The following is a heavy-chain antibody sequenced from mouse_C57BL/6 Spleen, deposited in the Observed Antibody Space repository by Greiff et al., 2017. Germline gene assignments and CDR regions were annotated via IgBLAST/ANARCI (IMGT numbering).Heavy chain of an antibody. CDR3: ARERGPSYGNYRDYAMDD. CDR2: IDPSDSET. Sequence: VPLQQPGAELVRPGSSVKLSCKASGYTFTSYWLHWVKQRPIQGLEWIGNIDPSDSETHYNQKFKDKATLTVDKSSSTAYMQLSSLTSEDSAVYYCARERGPSYGNYRDYAMDDWGQGTSGTVSS. CDR1: GYTFTSYW. D-gene: IGHD2-1*01. V-gene: IGHV1-52*01. J-gene: IGHJ4*01.